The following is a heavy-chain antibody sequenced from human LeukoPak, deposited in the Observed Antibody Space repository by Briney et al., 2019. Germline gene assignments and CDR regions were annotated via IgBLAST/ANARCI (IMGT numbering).Heavy chain of an antibody. D-gene: IGHD4-17*01. Sequence: GASVKVSCKASGYTFTGYYMHWVRQAPGQGLEWMGWINPNSGGTSYAQKFQGRVTMTRDTSISTAYMELSRLRSDDTAVYYCARDKSDYGDYASFDYWGQGTLVTVSS. CDR3: ARDKSDYGDYASFDY. CDR1: GYTFTGYY. J-gene: IGHJ4*02. V-gene: IGHV1-2*02. CDR2: INPNSGGT.